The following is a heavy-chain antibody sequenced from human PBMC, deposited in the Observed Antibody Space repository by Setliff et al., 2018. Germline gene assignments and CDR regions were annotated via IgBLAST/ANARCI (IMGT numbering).Heavy chain of an antibody. V-gene: IGHV3-21*05. CDR2: ISASRNDYI. CDR1: GFTFSNYE. J-gene: IGHJ3*02. Sequence: PGGSLRLSCAASGFTFSNYEMNWVRQAPGKGLEWVSYISASRNDYIVYADSVKGRFTISRDNARNSLYLQMNSLRADDTAVYYCARSAANGGHDPFDIWGQGTMVTVSS. D-gene: IGHD6-25*01. CDR3: ARSAANGGHDPFDI.